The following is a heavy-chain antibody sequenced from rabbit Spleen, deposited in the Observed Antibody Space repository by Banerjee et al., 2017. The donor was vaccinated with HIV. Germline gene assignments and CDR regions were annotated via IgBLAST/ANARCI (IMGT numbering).Heavy chain of an antibody. J-gene: IGHJ6*01. CDR3: ARDTGSSFSTYGMDL. V-gene: IGHV1S40*01. D-gene: IGHD8-1*01. Sequence: QSLEESGGGLVKPGASLTLTCTASGFSFNSGYDMCWVRQAPGKGLEWIACIYAGSSGSTYYASWAKGRFTISKTSSTTVTLQMTSLTVADTATYFCARDTGSSFSTYGMDLWGPGTLVTVS. CDR1: GFSFNSGYD. CDR2: IYAGSSGST.